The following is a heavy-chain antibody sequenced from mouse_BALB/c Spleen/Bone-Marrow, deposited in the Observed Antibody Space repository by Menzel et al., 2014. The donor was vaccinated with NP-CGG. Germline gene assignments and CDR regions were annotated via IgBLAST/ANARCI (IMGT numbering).Heavy chain of an antibody. CDR1: GFTFSSYA. D-gene: IGHD1-2*01. Sequence: EVQLVESGGGLVKPGGSLKPSCAASGFTFSSYAMSWVRQTPEKRLEWVASISSGGSTYYPDSVKGRFTISRDNARNILYLQMSSLRSEDTAMYYCARVNYYGSFDYWGQGTTLTVSS. CDR2: ISSGGST. J-gene: IGHJ2*01. CDR3: ARVNYYGSFDY. V-gene: IGHV5-6-5*01.